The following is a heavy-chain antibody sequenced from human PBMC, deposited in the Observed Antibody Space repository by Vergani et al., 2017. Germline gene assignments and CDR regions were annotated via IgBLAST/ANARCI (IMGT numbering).Heavy chain of an antibody. J-gene: IGHJ4*02. D-gene: IGHD6-19*01. Sequence: QVQLVESGGGVVQPGRSLRLSCAASGFTFSSYGMHWVRQAPGKGLEWVAVISYDGSNKYYADSVKGRFTISRDNSKNTLYLQMNSLRAEDTAVYYCAKPIIAVAGTVPVDYWGQGTLVTVSS. CDR2: ISYDGSNK. CDR1: GFTFSSYG. V-gene: IGHV3-30*18. CDR3: AKPIIAVAGTVPVDY.